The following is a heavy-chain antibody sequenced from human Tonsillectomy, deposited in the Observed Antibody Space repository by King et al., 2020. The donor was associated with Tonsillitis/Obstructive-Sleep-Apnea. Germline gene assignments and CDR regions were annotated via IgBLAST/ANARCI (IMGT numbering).Heavy chain of an antibody. D-gene: IGHD5-12*01. CDR2: ITYDGSNK. Sequence: VQLVESGGGVVQPGRSLRLSCAASGFTFSSYALHWVRQAPGKNLEWVSTITYDGSNKYYADSVKGRLTISRDKSKNTLYLQMNSLRVEDTAVYFCARDHSGYYKSAFDIWGQGTMVTVSS. CDR3: ARDHSGYYKSAFDI. V-gene: IGHV3-30*01. J-gene: IGHJ3*02. CDR1: GFTFSSYA.